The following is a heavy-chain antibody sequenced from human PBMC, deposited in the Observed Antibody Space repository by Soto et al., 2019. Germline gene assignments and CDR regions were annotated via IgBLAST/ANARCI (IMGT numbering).Heavy chain of an antibody. V-gene: IGHV1-3*01. CDR1: GYTFTSYA. CDR2: INAGNGNT. J-gene: IGHJ4*02. D-gene: IGHD1-26*01. Sequence: ASVKVSCKASGYTFTSYAMHWVRQAPGQRLEWMGWINAGNGNTKYSQKFQGRVTITRDTSASTAYMELSSLRSEDTAVYYCARDFAGCGSYSCSGFDYWGQGTLVTVSS. CDR3: ARDFAGCGSYSCSGFDY.